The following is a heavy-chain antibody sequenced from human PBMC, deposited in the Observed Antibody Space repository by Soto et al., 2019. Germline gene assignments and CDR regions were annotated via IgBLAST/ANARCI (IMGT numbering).Heavy chain of an antibody. CDR1: GFNFGSCG. D-gene: IGHD3-10*01. CDR3: ARVGDSDTYGGFDQ. CDR2: IWYDGSNK. Sequence: GGSLRLSCAASGFNFGSCGMHWFRQAPGKGLEWVAVIWYDGSNKYYTDSVKGRFTISRDNSKKTLYLQMNSLRVEDTAVYYCARVGDSDTYGGFDQWGQGTLVTAPQ. V-gene: IGHV3-33*01. J-gene: IGHJ4*02.